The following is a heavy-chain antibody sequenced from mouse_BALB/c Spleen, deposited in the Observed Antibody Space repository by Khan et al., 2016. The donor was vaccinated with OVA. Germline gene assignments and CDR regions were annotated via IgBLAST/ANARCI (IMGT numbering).Heavy chain of an antibody. CDR3: ASHLTGSFAY. J-gene: IGHJ3*01. Sequence: EVELVESGGDLVKPGGSLKLSCAASGFTFSNYGMSWVRQIPDKRLEWVATINSDGTYTYYPDRVKGRFTISRTNAKNTLYLEMSSLKSEDTAMYYCASHLTGSFAYWGQGTLVTVSA. V-gene: IGHV5-6*01. D-gene: IGHD4-1*01. CDR1: GFTFSNYG. CDR2: INSDGTYT.